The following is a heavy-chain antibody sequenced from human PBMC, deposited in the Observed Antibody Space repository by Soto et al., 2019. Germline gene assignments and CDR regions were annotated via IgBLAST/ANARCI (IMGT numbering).Heavy chain of an antibody. D-gene: IGHD4-17*01. CDR1: GNTFSTYW. J-gene: IGHJ5*02. CDR3: ALLRGDTTVVTNWFDP. CDR2: IYPGDSQT. Sequence: GETLKISCKHSGNTFSTYWFAWVRQLPGKGLEWMAIIYPGDSQTRYSASFQGQVTIAPDKSINTAYLQWSSLKASATAVYYCALLRGDTTVVTNWFDPWGPGTMVTVPS. V-gene: IGHV5-51*01.